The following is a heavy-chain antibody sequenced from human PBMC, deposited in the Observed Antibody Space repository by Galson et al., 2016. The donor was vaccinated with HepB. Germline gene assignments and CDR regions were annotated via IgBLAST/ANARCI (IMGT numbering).Heavy chain of an antibody. J-gene: IGHJ6*02. CDR3: ARDETGYCRSTSCYAYYHGMDV. D-gene: IGHD2-2*01. CDR2: IWYDGSDK. Sequence: SLRLSCAASGFTFRSYALHWVRQAPGKGLAWVAVIWYDGSDKYYADSVKGRFTISRDNSMNTLYLQMNSLRAEDTAVYYCARDETGYCRSTSCYAYYHGMDVWGQGTTVTVS. V-gene: IGHV3-33*01. CDR1: GFTFRSYA.